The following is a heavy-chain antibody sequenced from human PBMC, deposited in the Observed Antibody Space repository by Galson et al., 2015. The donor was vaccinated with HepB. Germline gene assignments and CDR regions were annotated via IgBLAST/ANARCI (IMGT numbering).Heavy chain of an antibody. Sequence: ETLSLTCTVSGGSISSSSYYWGWIRRPPGKGLEWIGSIYYSGSTYYNPSLKSRVTISVDTSKNQFSLKLTSVTAADTAVYYCATPNQSYDFWSGYYFSSADAFDIWGQGTMVTVSS. CDR1: GGSISSSSYY. J-gene: IGHJ3*02. CDR2: IYYSGST. D-gene: IGHD3-3*01. V-gene: IGHV4-39*01. CDR3: ATPNQSYDFWSGYYFSSADAFDI.